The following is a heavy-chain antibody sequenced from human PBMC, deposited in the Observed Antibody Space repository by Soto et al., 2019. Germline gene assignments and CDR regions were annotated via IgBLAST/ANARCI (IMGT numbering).Heavy chain of an antibody. J-gene: IGHJ6*03. CDR2: FSGSGGGT. CDR3: AKDYGSGLYYYYYMNV. Sequence: EVQLLESGGGLVQPGGSLRLSCAASGFTFSTYAMNWVRQAPGKGLEWVSAFSGSGGGTYYADSVKGRFTISRDNSKNTLYLQMNSLRAEDTAVYYCAKDYGSGLYYYYYMNVWGKGPTVTVSS. D-gene: IGHD3-10*01. CDR1: GFTFSTYA. V-gene: IGHV3-23*01.